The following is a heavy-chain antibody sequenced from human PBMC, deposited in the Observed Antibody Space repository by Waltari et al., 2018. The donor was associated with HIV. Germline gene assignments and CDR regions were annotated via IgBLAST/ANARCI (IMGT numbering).Heavy chain of an antibody. J-gene: IGHJ6*02. Sequence: QVRLVQSGAEVRKPGASVRVSCKASGYTFTNYNINWVRQAAGQGLEWVGWMNPNSSNSGYAQKFQGRVTMTRNTSISTAYMELSSLRSEDTAVYYCARGRRVYTSAWTGGYGMDVWGQGTTVTVSS. V-gene: IGHV1-8*01. D-gene: IGHD6-19*01. CDR1: GYTFTNYN. CDR2: MNPNSSNS. CDR3: ARGRRVYTSAWTGGYGMDV.